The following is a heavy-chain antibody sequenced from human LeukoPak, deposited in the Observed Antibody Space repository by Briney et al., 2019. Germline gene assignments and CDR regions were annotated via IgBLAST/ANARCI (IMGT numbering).Heavy chain of an antibody. CDR2: INHSGST. Sequence: SETLSLTCAVYGGSFSGYYWSWIRQPPGKGLEWIGEINHSGSTNYNPSLKSRVTISVDTSKNQFSLKLSSVTAADTAVYYCASSPGGTGAFDVWGQGTMVTVSS. J-gene: IGHJ3*01. CDR3: ASSPGGTGAFDV. V-gene: IGHV4-34*01. D-gene: IGHD1-1*01. CDR1: GGSFSGYY.